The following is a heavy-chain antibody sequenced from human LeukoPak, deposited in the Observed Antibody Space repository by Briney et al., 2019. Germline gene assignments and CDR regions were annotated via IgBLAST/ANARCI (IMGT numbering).Heavy chain of an antibody. CDR3: ARAVYYDSSGYWGH. J-gene: IGHJ4*02. CDR2: INHSGST. V-gene: IGHV4-34*01. CDR1: GGSFSGYY. D-gene: IGHD3-22*01. Sequence: PSETLSLTCAVYGGSFSGYYWSWIRQPPGKGLEWIGEINHSGSTNYNPSFKSRVTISVDTSKNQFSLKLSSVTAADTAVYYCARAVYYDSSGYWGHWGQGTLVTVSS.